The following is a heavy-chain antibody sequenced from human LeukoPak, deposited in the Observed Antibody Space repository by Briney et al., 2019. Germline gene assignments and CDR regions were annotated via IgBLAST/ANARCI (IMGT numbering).Heavy chain of an antibody. J-gene: IGHJ4*02. D-gene: IGHD3-3*01. Sequence: GASVKVSCKASGYTFTGYYMHWVRQAPGQGLEWMRWINPNSGGTNYEQKFQGRVTMTRDTSISTAYMELSRLRSDDTAVYYCARYGGYDYDFWSGYLDYWGQGTLVTVSS. CDR3: ARYGGYDYDFWSGYLDY. CDR2: INPNSGGT. V-gene: IGHV1-2*02. CDR1: GYTFTGYY.